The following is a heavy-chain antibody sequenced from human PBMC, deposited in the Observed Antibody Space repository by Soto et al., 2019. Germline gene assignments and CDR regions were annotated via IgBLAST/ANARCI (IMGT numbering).Heavy chain of an antibody. J-gene: IGHJ4*02. CDR2: ISSSGSTI. CDR3: ASEGYSYGPYIGY. V-gene: IGHV3-48*03. D-gene: IGHD5-18*01. Sequence: RLSCAASGFTFSSYEMNWVRQAPGRGLEWVSYISSSGSTIYYADSVKGRFTISRDNAKNSLYLQMNSLRAEDTAVYYCASEGYSYGPYIGYWGQGTLVTVSS. CDR1: GFTFSSYE.